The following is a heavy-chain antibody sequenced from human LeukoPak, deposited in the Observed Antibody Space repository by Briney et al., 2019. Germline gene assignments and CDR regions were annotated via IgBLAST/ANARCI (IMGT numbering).Heavy chain of an antibody. J-gene: IGHJ4*02. CDR1: GFTFSSYW. D-gene: IGHD6-19*01. Sequence: GGSLRLSCAASGFTFSSYWMSWVRQAPGKGLEWVANIKQDGSDKYYVDSVKGRFTISRDNAKNSLYLQMNSLRADDTAVYYCARETILAVAGDFWGQGTLVTVSS. CDR2: IKQDGSDK. V-gene: IGHV3-7*01. CDR3: ARETILAVAGDF.